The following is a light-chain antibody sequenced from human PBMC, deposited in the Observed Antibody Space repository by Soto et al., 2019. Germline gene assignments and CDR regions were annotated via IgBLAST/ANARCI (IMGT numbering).Light chain of an antibody. CDR1: QSVSSSN. CDR3: QQFGGSLPWT. V-gene: IGKV3-20*01. CDR2: GAS. J-gene: IGKJ1*01. Sequence: EVVLTQSPGTLSLSPGERATLSCRASQSVSSSNLAWYQQEPGQAPRLLIHGASSRATGIPDRFSGSGSGTDFTLTISRVEPEDFAVYSCQQFGGSLPWTFGQGAKVEIK.